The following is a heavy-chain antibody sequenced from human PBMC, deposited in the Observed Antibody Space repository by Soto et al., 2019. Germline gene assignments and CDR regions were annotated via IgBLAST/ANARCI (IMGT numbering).Heavy chain of an antibody. V-gene: IGHV3-23*01. CDR2: ITASADTT. Sequence: PGGALRRSCAASGFTFISYAINWVLQAPGKGLEWVSAITASADTTYYADSVKGRFTISRDNSKNTLYLRMNSLRAEDTAVYYCAKVRPLIYCTSTSCLDAFYTCGQQTTVPVAS. CDR3: AKVRPLIYCTSTSCLDAFYT. CDR1: GFTFISYA. J-gene: IGHJ3*02. D-gene: IGHD2-2*01.